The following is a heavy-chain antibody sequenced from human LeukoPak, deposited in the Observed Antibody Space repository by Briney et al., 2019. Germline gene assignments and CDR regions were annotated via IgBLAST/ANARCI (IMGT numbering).Heavy chain of an antibody. J-gene: IGHJ6*02. CDR2: INHSGST. D-gene: IGHD2-15*01. CDR1: GGSFSVYY. CDR3: ARGLSGGYYYYYGMDV. Sequence: SETLSLTCAVYGGSFSVYYWSWIRQPPGKGLEWIGEINHSGSTNYNPSLKSRVTISVDTSKNQFSLKLSSVTAADTAVYYCARGLSGGYYYYYGMDVWGQGTTVTVSS. V-gene: IGHV4-34*01.